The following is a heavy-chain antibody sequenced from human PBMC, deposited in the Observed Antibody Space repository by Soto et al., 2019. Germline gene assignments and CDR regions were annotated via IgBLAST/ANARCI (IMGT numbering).Heavy chain of an antibody. CDR1: GYTFTSYY. CDR3: ARVVYYGSGSYYNPFFDY. CDR2: INPSGGST. D-gene: IGHD3-10*01. Sequence: GASVKVSCKASGYTFTSYYMHWVRQAPGQGLEWMGIINPSGGSTSYAQKFQGRVTMTRDTSTSTVYMELSSLRSEDTAVYYCARVVYYGSGSYYNPFFDYWGQGTLVTVS. V-gene: IGHV1-46*03. J-gene: IGHJ4*02.